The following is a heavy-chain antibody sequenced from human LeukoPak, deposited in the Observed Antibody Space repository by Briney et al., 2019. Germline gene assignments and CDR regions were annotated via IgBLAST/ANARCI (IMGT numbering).Heavy chain of an antibody. J-gene: IGHJ4*02. D-gene: IGHD3-16*01. Sequence: SETLSLTCTVSGGSISSSSYYWGWIRQPPGKGLEWIGSIYYSGSTNYSPSLKSRVSMSVDTSKNQFSLKLSSVTAADTAVYYCARSSVGVMMADYWGQGTLVTVSS. V-gene: IGHV4-39*07. CDR3: ARSSVGVMMADY. CDR2: IYYSGST. CDR1: GGSISSSSYY.